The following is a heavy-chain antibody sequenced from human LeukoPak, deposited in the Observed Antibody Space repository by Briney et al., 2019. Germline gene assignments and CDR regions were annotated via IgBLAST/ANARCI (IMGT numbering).Heavy chain of an antibody. CDR3: ARGLKQQLGWFDP. CDR1: GFTVSNNY. J-gene: IGHJ5*02. D-gene: IGHD6-13*01. CDR2: IYISWST. Sequence: VGTLRLSCASSGFTVSNNYMSWVRQAPGGGLEWVSIIYISWSTYYAYSLKGRFTISIDNFKNALSLQMNSLTTDDTSVYYFARGLKQQLGWFDPWGQGPLVTVSS. V-gene: IGHV3-53*01.